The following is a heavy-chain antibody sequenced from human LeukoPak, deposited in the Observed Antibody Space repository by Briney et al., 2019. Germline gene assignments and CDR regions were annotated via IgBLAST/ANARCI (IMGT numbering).Heavy chain of an antibody. J-gene: IGHJ4*02. CDR3: ARVDSSNWYEYRGYFDY. Sequence: SETLSLTCTVSGGSISSSSYYWGWIRQPPGKGLEWIGSIYYSGSTYYNPSLKSRVTISVDTSKNQFSLKLSSVTAADTAVYYCARVDSSNWYEYRGYFDYWGQGTLVTVSS. CDR2: IYYSGST. V-gene: IGHV4-39*07. D-gene: IGHD6-13*01. CDR1: GGSISSSSYY.